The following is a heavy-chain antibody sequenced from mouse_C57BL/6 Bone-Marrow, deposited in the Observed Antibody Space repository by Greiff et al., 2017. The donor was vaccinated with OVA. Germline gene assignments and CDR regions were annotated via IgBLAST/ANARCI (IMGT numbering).Heavy chain of an antibody. Sequence: QVQLKESGPGILQPSQTLSLTCSFSGFSLSTFGMGVGWIRQPSGKGLEWLAHIWWDDDKYYNPALKSRLTISKDTSKNQVFLKIANVDTADTATYYCARNIGNMGDYDGWYFDVWGTGTTVTVSS. CDR3: ARNIGNMGDYDGWYFDV. D-gene: IGHD2-4*01. CDR2: IWWDDDK. CDR1: GFSLSTFGMG. V-gene: IGHV8-8*01. J-gene: IGHJ1*03.